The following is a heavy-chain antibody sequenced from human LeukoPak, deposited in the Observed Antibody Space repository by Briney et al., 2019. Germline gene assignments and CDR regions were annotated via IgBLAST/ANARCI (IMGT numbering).Heavy chain of an antibody. CDR2: ISAYNGNT. CDR3: ARDEGSGGYYYVARFDY. D-gene: IGHD3-22*01. V-gene: IGHV1-18*04. J-gene: IGHJ4*02. CDR1: GYTFSIYA. Sequence: ASVKVSCKASGYTFSIYAMNWVRQAPGQGLEWMGWISAYNGNTNYAQKLQGRVTMTTDTSTSTAYMELRSLRSDDTAVYYCARDEGSGGYYYVARFDYWGQGTLVTVSS.